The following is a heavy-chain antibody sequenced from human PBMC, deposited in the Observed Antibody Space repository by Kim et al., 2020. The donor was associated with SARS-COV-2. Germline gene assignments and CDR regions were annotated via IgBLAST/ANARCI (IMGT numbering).Heavy chain of an antibody. D-gene: IGHD2-15*01. J-gene: IGHJ4*02. V-gene: IGHV3-48*02. Sequence: GGSLRLSCAASGFTFSSYSMNWVRQAPGKGLEWVSYISSSSTIYYADSVKGRFTISRDNAKNSLYLQMNSLRDEDTAVYYCARHDCSGGSCDVYFDYWGQGTLVTVSS. CDR1: GFTFSSYS. CDR2: ISSSSTI. CDR3: ARHDCSGGSCDVYFDY.